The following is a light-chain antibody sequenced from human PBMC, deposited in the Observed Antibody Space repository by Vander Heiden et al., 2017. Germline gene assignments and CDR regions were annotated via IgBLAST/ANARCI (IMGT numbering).Light chain of an antibody. J-gene: IGKJ5*01. CDR3: QQYSSSIT. V-gene: IGKV3-20*01. Sequence: IVLTHSPGTLSLSPGERATLSCRASQSVSSSYLGWYQKKPGQAPRLIIYGASSRASGIPDRCSGSGSGKDFTLTSSRLEHEDFAVYYWQQYSSSITFGQGTRLEIK. CDR1: QSVSSSY. CDR2: GAS.